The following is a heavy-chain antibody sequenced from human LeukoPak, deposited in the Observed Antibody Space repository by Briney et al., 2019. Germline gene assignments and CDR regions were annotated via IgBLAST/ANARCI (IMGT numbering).Heavy chain of an antibody. CDR3: ARRQNDGYSSSWSNFGY. V-gene: IGHV4-39*01. Sequence: SETLSLTCTVSGGSISSSSYYWGWIRQPPGKGLEWIGSIYYSGSTYYNPSLKSRVTISVDTSKNQFSLKLSSVTAADTAVYYCARRQNDGYSSSWSNFGYWGQGTLVTVSS. CDR2: IYYSGST. J-gene: IGHJ4*02. CDR1: GGSISSSSYY. D-gene: IGHD6-13*01.